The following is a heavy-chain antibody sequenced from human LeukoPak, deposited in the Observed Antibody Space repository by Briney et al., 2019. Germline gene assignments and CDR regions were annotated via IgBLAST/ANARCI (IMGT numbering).Heavy chain of an antibody. V-gene: IGHV1-18*01. D-gene: IGHD3-22*01. Sequence: ASVKVSCKASGYTFTSYGISWVRQAPGQGLEWMGWISAYNGNTNYAQKLQGRVTMTTDTSTSTAYMELRSLRSDDTAVYYCARDPFRYYYDSSGPPGYWGQGTLVTVSS. CDR2: ISAYNGNT. CDR1: GYTFTSYG. CDR3: ARDPFRYYYDSSGPPGY. J-gene: IGHJ4*02.